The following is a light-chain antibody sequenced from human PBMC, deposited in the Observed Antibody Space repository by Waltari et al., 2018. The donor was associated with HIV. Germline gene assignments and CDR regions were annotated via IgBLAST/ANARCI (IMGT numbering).Light chain of an antibody. Sequence: QSALTQPPSASGSPGRSVTIFCTGISSDAGDAKYVSWYQQSPGKAPKLVMYEVSKRPAGVPDRFSGSKSGNPASLTVSGLQADDEADYYCSSYAGSSTWVFGGGTKLTVL. J-gene: IGLJ3*02. CDR1: SSDAGDAKY. CDR3: SSYAGSSTWV. V-gene: IGLV2-8*01. CDR2: EVS.